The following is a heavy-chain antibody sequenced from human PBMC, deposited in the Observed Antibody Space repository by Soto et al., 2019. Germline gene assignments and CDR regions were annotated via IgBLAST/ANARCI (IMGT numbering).Heavy chain of an antibody. J-gene: IGHJ4*02. CDR2: IYHSGST. Sequence: QLQLQESRSGLVKPSQTLSLTCAVSGDSISSGGYSWSWIRQPPGKGLEWIGYIYHSGSTYYNPSLKSRVTISVDRSKNQFSLKLSSVTAADTAVYYCARGMTTVTTLDYWGQGTLVTVSS. D-gene: IGHD4-4*01. CDR1: GDSISSGGYS. V-gene: IGHV4-30-2*01. CDR3: ARGMTTVTTLDY.